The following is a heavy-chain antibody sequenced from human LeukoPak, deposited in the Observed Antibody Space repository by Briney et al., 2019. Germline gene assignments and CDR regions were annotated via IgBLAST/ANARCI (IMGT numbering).Heavy chain of an antibody. CDR3: ANSSGWSESYYYYYGMDV. CDR1: GYSFTSFW. CDR2: IDPSDSYT. V-gene: IGHV5-10-1*01. D-gene: IGHD6-19*01. Sequence: GESLKISCKGSGYSFTSFWISWVRQMPGKGLEWMGRIDPSDSYTNYSPSFQGHVTISADKSISTAYLQWSSLKASDTAMYYCANSSGWSESYYYYYGMDVWGQGTTVTVSS. J-gene: IGHJ6*02.